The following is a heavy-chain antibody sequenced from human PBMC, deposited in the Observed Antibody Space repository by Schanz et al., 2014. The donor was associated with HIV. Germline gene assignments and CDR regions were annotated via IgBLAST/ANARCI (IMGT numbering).Heavy chain of an antibody. CDR1: GFTFSSYW. D-gene: IGHD2-2*01. CDR3: ARDSQLFCSSTSCLFDC. Sequence: EVQLVESGGGLVQPGGSLRLSCAASGFTFSSYWMHWVRQAPGKGLEWVANIKQDGSEKHNEDSVKGRFTSSRDNAQNSLYLQMNSLRAEDTAVYYCARDSQLFCSSTSCLFDCWGQGTLVTVSS. CDR2: IKQDGSEK. J-gene: IGHJ4*02. V-gene: IGHV3-7*01.